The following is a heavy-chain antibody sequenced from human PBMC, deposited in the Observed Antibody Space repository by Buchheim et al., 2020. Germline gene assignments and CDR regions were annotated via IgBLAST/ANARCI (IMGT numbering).Heavy chain of an antibody. CDR3: ARDLRIAAAGTSRVRYYGMDV. V-gene: IGHV1-69*01. Sequence: QVQLVQSGAEVKKPGSSVKVSCKASGGTFSSYAISWVRPAPGQGLEWMGGIIPIFGTANYAQKFQGRVTFTADESTSTAYMELSSLRSEDTAVYYCARDLRIAAAGTSRVRYYGMDVWGQGTT. J-gene: IGHJ6*02. CDR2: IIPIFGTA. CDR1: GGTFSSYA. D-gene: IGHD6-13*01.